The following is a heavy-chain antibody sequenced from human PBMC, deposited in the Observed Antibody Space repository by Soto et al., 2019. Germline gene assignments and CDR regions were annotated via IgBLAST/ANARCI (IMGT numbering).Heavy chain of an antibody. J-gene: IGHJ4*01. V-gene: IGHV4-39*01. CDR3: ASHRIVVVVSSSASGFES. CDR1: GADTGTVYHF. CDR2: IYYSGDT. D-gene: IGHD2-15*01. Sequence: SVTLSHNRPISGADTGTVYHFPGWVRQSPREGLEWISSIYYSGDTYFNPSLRSRVSISVDTSKNQFSLNVSSMTAADTAIYFCASHRIVVVVSSSASGFESCAHGTRVTDPS.